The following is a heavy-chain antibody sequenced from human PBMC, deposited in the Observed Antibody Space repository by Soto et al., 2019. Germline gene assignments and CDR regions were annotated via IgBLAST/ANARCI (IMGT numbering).Heavy chain of an antibody. J-gene: IGHJ6*03. CDR2: IKQDGSEK. CDR1: GFTFSSYW. V-gene: IGHV3-7*01. CDR3: ESELWFGDPPQGYYMDV. Sequence: GGSLRLSCAASGFTFSSYWMSWVRQAPGKGLEWVANIKQDGSEKYYVDSVKGRFTISRDNAKNSLYLQMNSLRAEDTAVYYCESELWFGDPPQGYYMDVWGKWTTVTVSS. D-gene: IGHD3-10*01.